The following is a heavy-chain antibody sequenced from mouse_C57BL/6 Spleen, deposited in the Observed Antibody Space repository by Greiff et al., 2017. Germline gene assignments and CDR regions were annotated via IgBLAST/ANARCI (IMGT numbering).Heavy chain of an antibody. V-gene: IGHV1-54*01. Sequence: VQLQQSGAELVRPGTSVKVSCKASGYAFTNYLIEWVKQRPGQGLEWIGVINPGSGGTNYNEKFKGKATLTADKSSSTAYMQLSSLTSEDSAVYFCAGGRTGTDYWGQGTTLTVSS. CDR3: AGGRTGTDY. CDR2: INPGSGGT. J-gene: IGHJ2*01. D-gene: IGHD4-1*01. CDR1: GYAFTNYL.